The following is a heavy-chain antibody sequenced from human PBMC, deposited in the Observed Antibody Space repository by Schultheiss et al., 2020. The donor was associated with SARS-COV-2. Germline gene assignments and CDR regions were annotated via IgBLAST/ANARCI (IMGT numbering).Heavy chain of an antibody. V-gene: IGHV1-46*01. Sequence: ASVKVSCKASGYTFTSYYMHWVRQAPGQGLEWMGIINPSGGSTSYAQKFQGRVTMTRDTSTSTVYMELSSLRSEDTAVYYCARDEKLLLRPSNFDYWGQGTLVTVSS. CDR1: GYTFTSYY. CDR3: ARDEKLLLRPSNFDY. CDR2: INPSGGST. J-gene: IGHJ4*02. D-gene: IGHD2-15*01.